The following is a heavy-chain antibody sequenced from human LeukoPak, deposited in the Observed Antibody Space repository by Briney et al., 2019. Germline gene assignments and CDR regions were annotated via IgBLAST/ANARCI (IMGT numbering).Heavy chain of an antibody. D-gene: IGHD6-25*01. CDR1: GFTFSSYA. Sequence: PRGSLPLSCAASGFTFSSYAMSGVRPPPGKGLEWVSAISGSGGSTYYADSVKGRFTISRDNSKNTLYLQMNSLRAEDTAVYYCAKVSGTPSCWFDPWGQGTLVTVSS. CDR3: AKVSGTPSCWFDP. V-gene: IGHV3-23*01. J-gene: IGHJ5*02. CDR2: ISGSGGST.